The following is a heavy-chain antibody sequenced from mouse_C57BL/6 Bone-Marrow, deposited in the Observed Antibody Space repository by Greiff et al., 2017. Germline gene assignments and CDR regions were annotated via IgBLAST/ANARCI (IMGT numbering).Heavy chain of an antibody. V-gene: IGHV1-64*01. J-gene: IGHJ4*01. CDR1: GCTFTSYW. Sequence: QVQLQQPGAELVKPGASVKLSCKASGCTFTSYWMHWVKQRPGQGLEWIGMIHPNSGSTNYNEKFKSKATLTVDKSSSTAYMQLSSLTSEDSAVYYCARRYYSNSYAMDYWGQGTSVTVSS. CDR2: IHPNSGST. D-gene: IGHD2-5*01. CDR3: ARRYYSNSYAMDY.